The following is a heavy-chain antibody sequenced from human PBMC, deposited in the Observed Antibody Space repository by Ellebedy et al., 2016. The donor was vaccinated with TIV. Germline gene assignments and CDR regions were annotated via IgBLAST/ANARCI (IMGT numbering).Heavy chain of an antibody. CDR2: VSYRGST. D-gene: IGHD6-13*01. CDR1: GGSIPSYY. CDR3: ARLGNSWSKHWFEP. Sequence: MPSETLSLTCAVSGGSIPSYYCTWIRLPQGKGLEWIAYVSYRGSTDYNPSLKSRVTISVDTSKTHFSLKLRSVTAADTAVYYCARLGNSWSKHWFEPWGQGTLVTVSS. V-gene: IGHV4-59*08. J-gene: IGHJ5*02.